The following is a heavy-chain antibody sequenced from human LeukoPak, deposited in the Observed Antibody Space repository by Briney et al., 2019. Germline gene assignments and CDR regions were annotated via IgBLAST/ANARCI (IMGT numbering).Heavy chain of an antibody. CDR2: IIPIFGTA. J-gene: IGHJ4*02. CDR1: GGTFSSYA. CDR3: AREGGYSSSGPFDY. V-gene: IGHV1-69*13. Sequence: SVKVSCTASGGTFSSYAISWVRQAPGQGLEWMGGIIPIFGTANYAQKFLGRVTITADESTSTAYMELSSLRSEDTAVYYCAREGGYSSSGPFDYWGQGTLVTVSS. D-gene: IGHD6-13*01.